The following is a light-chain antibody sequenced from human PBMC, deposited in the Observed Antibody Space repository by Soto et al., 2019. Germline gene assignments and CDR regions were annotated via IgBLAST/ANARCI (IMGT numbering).Light chain of an antibody. Sequence: IQMTQSPSTLSASVGDRVTITCRASQGISSAFAWYQQKPGKVPRLLIYDVFNLQSGVPSRFSGSGSGTDFTLTISRLQPEDFATYYCQQLETYPLTFGQGTRLEVK. CDR1: QGISSA. V-gene: IGKV1-13*02. CDR2: DVF. CDR3: QQLETYPLT. J-gene: IGKJ5*01.